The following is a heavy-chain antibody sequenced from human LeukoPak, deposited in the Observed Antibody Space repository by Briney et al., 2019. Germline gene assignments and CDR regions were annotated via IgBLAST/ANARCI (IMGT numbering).Heavy chain of an antibody. Sequence: SETLSLTCTVSGGSISSYYWSWIRQPPGKGLEWIGCISYSGSTNYNPSLRRRVTISVYTSKNQFSLKLSSVTAADTAVYYCARREDVLWYFDLWGRGTLVTVSS. D-gene: IGHD2-8*01. J-gene: IGHJ2*01. CDR3: ARREDVLWYFDL. CDR1: GGSISSYY. CDR2: ISYSGST. V-gene: IGHV4-59*08.